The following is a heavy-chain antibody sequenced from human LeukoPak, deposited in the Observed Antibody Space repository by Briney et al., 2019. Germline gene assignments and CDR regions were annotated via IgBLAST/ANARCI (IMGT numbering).Heavy chain of an antibody. J-gene: IGHJ6*03. CDR2: ISSNGGST. CDR3: ARSCLPSYFYYMDV. V-gene: IGHV3-64*01. D-gene: IGHD2-21*01. Sequence: GGALRLSCAASGFTVSSYAMHWVRQAPGKGLEYVSAISSNGGSTYYANSVKGRFTISRDNSKNTLYLQMGSLRAEDMAVYYCARSCLPSYFYYMDVWGKGTTVTVSS. CDR1: GFTVSSYA.